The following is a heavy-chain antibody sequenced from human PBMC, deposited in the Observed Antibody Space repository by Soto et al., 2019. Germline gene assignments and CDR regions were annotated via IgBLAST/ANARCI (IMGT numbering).Heavy chain of an antibody. V-gene: IGHV4-39*01. Sequence: SETLSLTCTVSGGSISSSSYYWGWIRQPPGKGLEWIGSIYYSGSTYYNPSLKSRVTISVDTSKDQFSLKLSSVTAADTAVYYCARHGYCTNGVCYTYGPAYYYGMDVWGQGTTVTVS. CDR1: GGSISSSSYY. J-gene: IGHJ6*02. CDR3: ARHGYCTNGVCYTYGPAYYYGMDV. CDR2: IYYSGST. D-gene: IGHD2-8*01.